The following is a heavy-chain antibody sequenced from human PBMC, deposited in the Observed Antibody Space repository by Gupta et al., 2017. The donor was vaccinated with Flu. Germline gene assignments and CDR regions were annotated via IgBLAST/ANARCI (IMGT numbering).Heavy chain of an antibody. V-gene: IGHV1-69*01. CDR2: IIPNFGKA. CDR3: STGKDRWLFDH. D-gene: IGHD2-15*01. J-gene: IGHJ4*02. Sequence: WVRQAPGQGLEWMGGIIPNFGKANYQKKFQGRVTITSDESKSAADMELSSLCSEDTAVYELSTGKDRWLFDHWGQGTLVTVSS.